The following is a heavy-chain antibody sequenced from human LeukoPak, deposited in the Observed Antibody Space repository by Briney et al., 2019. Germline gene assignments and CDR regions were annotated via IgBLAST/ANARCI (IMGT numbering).Heavy chain of an antibody. CDR2: VYSSGST. J-gene: IGHJ5*02. CDR3: ARDSSGYNWFDP. D-gene: IGHD3-22*01. V-gene: IGHV4-59*11. CDR1: GASISGHY. Sequence: SETLSLTRTVSGASISGHYWIWIRQPPGRGLEGIGYVYSSGSTNYNPSLRGRVTMSVDTSKNQFSLKLSSVTAADTAVYYCARDSSGYNWFDPWGQGTLVTVSS.